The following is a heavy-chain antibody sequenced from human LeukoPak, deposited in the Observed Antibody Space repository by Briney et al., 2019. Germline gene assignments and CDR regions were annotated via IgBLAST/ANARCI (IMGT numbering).Heavy chain of an antibody. Sequence: GGSLRLSCAASGFTFSSYAMSWVRQAPGKGLEWVAVISYDGSNKYYADSVKGRFTISRDNSKNTLYLQMNSLRAEDTAVYYCARDRIAAAVYYYGMDVWGQGTTVTVSS. J-gene: IGHJ6*02. V-gene: IGHV3-30*04. D-gene: IGHD6-13*01. CDR2: ISYDGSNK. CDR3: ARDRIAAAVYYYGMDV. CDR1: GFTFSSYA.